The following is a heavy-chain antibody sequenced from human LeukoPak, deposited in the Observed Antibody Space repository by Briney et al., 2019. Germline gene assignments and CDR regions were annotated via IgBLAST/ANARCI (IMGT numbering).Heavy chain of an antibody. CDR1: GYTFTGYY. D-gene: IGHD6-13*01. V-gene: IGHV1-46*01. J-gene: IGHJ4*02. Sequence: ASVKVSCKASGYTFTGYYMHWVQQAPGQGLEWMGIINPSGGSTSYAQKFQGRVTMTRDTSTSTVYMELSSLRSEDTAVYYCARGSIAAAGHTYFDYWGQGTLVTVSS. CDR2: INPSGGST. CDR3: ARGSIAAAGHTYFDY.